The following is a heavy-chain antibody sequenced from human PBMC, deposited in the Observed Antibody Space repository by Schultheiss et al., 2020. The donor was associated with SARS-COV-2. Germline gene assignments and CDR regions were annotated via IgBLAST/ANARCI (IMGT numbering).Heavy chain of an antibody. CDR2: IYTSGST. J-gene: IGHJ5*02. D-gene: IGHD1-26*01. V-gene: IGHV4-59*10. CDR1: GGCISSYY. Sequence: SETLSLTCAVYGGCISSYYWSWIRQPAGKGLVWIVRIYTSGSTNYNPSLKSRVTMSVDTSKNQFSLKMSSVTAANTAVYYCASDFGRGSYAGGFDPWGQGTRVNVSS. CDR3: ASDFGRGSYAGGFDP.